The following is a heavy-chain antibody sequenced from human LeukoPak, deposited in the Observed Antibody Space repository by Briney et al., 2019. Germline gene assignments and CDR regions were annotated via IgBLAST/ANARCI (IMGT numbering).Heavy chain of an antibody. V-gene: IGHV3-7*03. J-gene: IGHJ5*02. D-gene: IGHD6-19*01. CDR2: IKQDGSEK. Sequence: GGSLRLSCAASGFTFSSYWMNWVRQAPGKGLEWVANIKQDGSEKNYVDSVKGRFTISRDNAKNSLYLQMSSLRAEDTAVYYCAKDPGDKAVDRWFDPWGQGTLVTVSS. CDR3: AKDPGDKAVDRWFDP. CDR1: GFTFSSYW.